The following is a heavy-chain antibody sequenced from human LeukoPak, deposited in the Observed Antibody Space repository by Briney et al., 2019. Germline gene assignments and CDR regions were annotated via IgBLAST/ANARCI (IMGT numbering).Heavy chain of an antibody. CDR1: DSASVPN. J-gene: IGHJ4*02. CDR3: AKGSGLLWFGKFYCFDY. D-gene: IGHD3-10*01. CDR2: ISGSGGST. Sequence: HPGGSLSSPVQPLDSASVPNMSWVRQAPGKGLEWVSAISGSGGSTYYADSVKGRFTISRDNSKNTLYLQMNSLRAEDTAVYYCAKGSGLLWFGKFYCFDYWGQGTLVTVSS. V-gene: IGHV3-23*01.